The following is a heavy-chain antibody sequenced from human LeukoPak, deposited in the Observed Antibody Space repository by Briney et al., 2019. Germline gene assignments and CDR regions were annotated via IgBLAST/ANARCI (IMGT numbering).Heavy chain of an antibody. D-gene: IGHD5-18*01. CDR1: GGSISSGSYY. J-gene: IGHJ6*03. CDR3: ARGGYSYGYYYMDV. CDR2: IYTSGST. Sequence: SDTLSLTCTVSGGSISSGSYYWSWIRQPAGKGLEWIGRIYTSGSTNYNPSLKSRVTISLDTSKNQFSLKLSSVTAADTAVYYCARGGYSYGYYYMDVWGKGTTVTISS. V-gene: IGHV4-61*02.